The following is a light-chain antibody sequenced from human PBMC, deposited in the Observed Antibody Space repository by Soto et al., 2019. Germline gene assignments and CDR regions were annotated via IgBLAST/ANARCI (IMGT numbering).Light chain of an antibody. CDR2: AAF. CDR1: QSISNY. Sequence: DIQMTQSPSSLSASVGDRVTITCRASQSISNYLNWYQQKPGKAPKLLIYAAFSLQSGVPSRFSGSGSGTDFTLTISSLQPEYFATYYCQQSYSTPRTFGPGTKVDI. CDR3: QQSYSTPRT. V-gene: IGKV1-39*01. J-gene: IGKJ3*01.